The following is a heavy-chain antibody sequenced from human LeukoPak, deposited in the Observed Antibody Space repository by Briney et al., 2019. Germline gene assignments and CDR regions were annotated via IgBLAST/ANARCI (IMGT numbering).Heavy chain of an antibody. CDR3: ARGPGIDVAGVFDY. D-gene: IGHD6-19*01. CDR1: GYTFTSYA. CDR2: ISAYTGHT. Sequence: ASVKVSCKASGYTFTSYAMHWVRQAPGQRLEWMGWISAYTGHTKYLQKMRGRVTMTTDTSTNTAYMELRSLTSDDTAVYYCARGPGIDVAGVFDYWGQGSLVTVSS. J-gene: IGHJ4*02. V-gene: IGHV1-18*01.